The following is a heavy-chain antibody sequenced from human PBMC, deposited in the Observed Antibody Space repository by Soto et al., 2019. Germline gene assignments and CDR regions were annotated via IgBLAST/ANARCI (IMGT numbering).Heavy chain of an antibody. V-gene: IGHV5-51*01. CDR2: ISPGDSDT. CDR1: GYSFTSYW. D-gene: IGHD2-15*01. J-gene: IGHJ4*02. CDR3: GRLLCSGGSCFGDY. Sequence: PGESLKISCKGFGYSFTSYWIGWVRQMPGKGLEWMGIISPGDSDTRYIPSFQSQVTISADKSISTAYLQWSSLKASDTAMYYCGRLLCSGGSCFGDYWGQGTLVTVSS.